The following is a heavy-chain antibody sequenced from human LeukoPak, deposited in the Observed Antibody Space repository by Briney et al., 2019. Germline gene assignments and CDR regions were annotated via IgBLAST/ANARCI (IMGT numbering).Heavy chain of an antibody. V-gene: IGHV3-7*01. CDR1: GFALSRHW. CDR2: IKQDGSEK. CDR3: ARSSGYYWKMVDDFDV. D-gene: IGHD3-22*01. Sequence: PGGSLRLSCVGSGFALSRHWMSWVRQAPGKGLEWVANIKQDGSEKYYVDSVKGRFTISRDNAKNSLYLEMNILRAEDTAVYYCARSSGYYWKMVDDFDVWGQGTMVLVSS. J-gene: IGHJ3*01.